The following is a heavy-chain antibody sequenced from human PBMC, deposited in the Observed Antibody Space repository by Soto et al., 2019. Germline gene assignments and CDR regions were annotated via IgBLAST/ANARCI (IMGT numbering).Heavy chain of an antibody. CDR1: GGTFGNSA. Sequence: QVQLVQSGAEVKKPGSSVTVSCKASGGTFGNSAISWVRQAPGQGLEWMGGIIPIFPTPDYAQKFQGRVMITADQSTTTTYTQLPSLRPEDTAAYYCARHKDRQQISANYYSGIDVWCQGTTPTVSS. V-gene: IGHV1-69*12. J-gene: IGHJ6*02. CDR3: ARHKDRQQISANYYSGIDV. CDR2: IIPIFPTP.